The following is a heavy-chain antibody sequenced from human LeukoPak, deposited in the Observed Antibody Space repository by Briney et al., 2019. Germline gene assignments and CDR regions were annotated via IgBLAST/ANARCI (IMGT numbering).Heavy chain of an antibody. Sequence: SETLSLTCAVYGGSFTTYYWSWIRQSPGKGLEWIGYIYHTGSTSYSPSLKSRVTISLDTSKNQFSLKLSSVTAADTAVYYCARGVVAAAGRTFDFWGQGTLVTVSS. CDR3: ARGVVAAAGRTFDF. CDR1: GGSFTTYY. J-gene: IGHJ4*02. V-gene: IGHV4-59*01. CDR2: IYHTGST. D-gene: IGHD6-13*01.